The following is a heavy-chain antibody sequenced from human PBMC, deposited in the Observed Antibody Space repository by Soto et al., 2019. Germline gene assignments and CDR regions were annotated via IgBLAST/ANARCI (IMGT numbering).Heavy chain of an antibody. CDR3: AKGRKSTERDIAVMLAAASSIQH. CDR2: ISATGATT. CDR1: GFTFSDYA. Sequence: GSLRLSCVASGFTFSDYAMTWVRQAPGKGLEWVSVISATGATTYYADSVRGRFTISRDNSKNTLNLQMNDLRVEDTAVIYCAKGRKSTERDIAVMLAAASSIQHWGQGTLVTVSS. D-gene: IGHD2-15*01. J-gene: IGHJ1*01. V-gene: IGHV3-23*01.